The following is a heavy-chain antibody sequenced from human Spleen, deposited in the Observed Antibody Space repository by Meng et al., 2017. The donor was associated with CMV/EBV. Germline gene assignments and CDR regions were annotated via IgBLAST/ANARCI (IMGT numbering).Heavy chain of an antibody. CDR1: GFTFSAYW. D-gene: IGHD3-3*01. CDR2: VKQNGSEK. V-gene: IGHV3-7*01. Sequence: SGFTFSAYWMGWVRQAPGKGLGWVANVKQNGSEKYYVDSVKGRFTISRDNAKNSLYLQMNSLRAEDTAVYYCARMQSNYDFWSGYLHWGQGTLVTVSS. J-gene: IGHJ4*02. CDR3: ARMQSNYDFWSGYLH.